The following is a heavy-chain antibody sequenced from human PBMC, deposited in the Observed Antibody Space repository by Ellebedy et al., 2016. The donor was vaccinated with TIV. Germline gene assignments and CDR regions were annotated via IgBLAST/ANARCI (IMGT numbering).Heavy chain of an antibody. V-gene: IGHV1-2*02. CDR1: GYTFTGYY. J-gene: IGHJ4*02. Sequence: AASVKVSCKASGYTFTGYYIHWVRQAPGQGLEWMGWINPNSGGTNYEQKFQGRVTMTGDTSISTAYMELSRLRSDDTAVYYCARATPYDPGLYWGQGTLVTVSS. CDR3: ARATPYDPGLY. D-gene: IGHD3-22*01. CDR2: INPNSGGT.